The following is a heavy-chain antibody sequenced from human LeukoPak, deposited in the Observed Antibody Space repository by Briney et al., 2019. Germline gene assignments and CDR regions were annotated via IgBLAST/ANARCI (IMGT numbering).Heavy chain of an antibody. CDR3: ARDIASAGMDY. CDR2: ISSSSSYI. CDR1: GFTFSSYA. Sequence: GGSLRLSCAASGFTFSSYAMSWVRQAPGKGLEWVSSISSSSSYIYYADSVRGRFTISRDNAKNSLYLQMNSLRAEDTAVYYCARDIASAGMDYWGQGTLVTVSS. V-gene: IGHV3-21*01. D-gene: IGHD6-13*01. J-gene: IGHJ4*02.